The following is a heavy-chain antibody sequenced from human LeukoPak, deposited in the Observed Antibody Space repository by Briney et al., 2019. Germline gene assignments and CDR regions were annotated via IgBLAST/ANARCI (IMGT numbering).Heavy chain of an antibody. CDR2: INHSGST. V-gene: IGHV4-34*01. J-gene: IGHJ4*02. CDR3: ARVYGDYGGGAFDY. D-gene: IGHD4-17*01. Sequence: PSETLSLTCAVYGGSFSGYYWSWIRQPPGKGLEWIGEINHSGSTNYNPSLKSRVTISVDTSKNQFSLKLSSVTAADTAVYYCARVYGDYGGGAFDYWGQGTLVTVSS. CDR1: GGSFSGYY.